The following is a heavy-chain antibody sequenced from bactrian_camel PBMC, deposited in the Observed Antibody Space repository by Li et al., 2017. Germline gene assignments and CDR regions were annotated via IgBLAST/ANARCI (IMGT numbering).Heavy chain of an antibody. CDR3: AAAFLLPSVVARLTASSWLY. V-gene: IGHV3S40*01. J-gene: IGHJ4*01. CDR1: GYTESTNS. CDR2: IYSAGVTT. Sequence: VQLVESGGGSVQAGGSLRLSCTRSGYTESTNSMAWFRQAPGKEREAVAAIYSAGVTTYYADSVKGRFTISQDNPGNTAYLEMNNLKPEDTAMYYCAAAFLLPSVVARLTASSWLYWGQGTQVTVS. D-gene: IGHD1*01.